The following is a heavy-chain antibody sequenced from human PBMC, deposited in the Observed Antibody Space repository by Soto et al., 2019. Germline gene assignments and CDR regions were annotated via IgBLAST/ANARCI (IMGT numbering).Heavy chain of an antibody. Sequence: PSETLSLTCTVSGGSISSGDYYWSWIRQPPGKGLEWIGYIYYSGSTYYNPSLKSRVTISVDTSKNQFSLKLSSVTAADTAVYYCARDYYYYGSGSYYRYGMDVWGQGTTVTVSS. CDR1: GGSISSGDYY. V-gene: IGHV4-30-4*01. CDR3: ARDYYYYGSGSYYRYGMDV. J-gene: IGHJ6*02. D-gene: IGHD3-10*01. CDR2: IYYSGST.